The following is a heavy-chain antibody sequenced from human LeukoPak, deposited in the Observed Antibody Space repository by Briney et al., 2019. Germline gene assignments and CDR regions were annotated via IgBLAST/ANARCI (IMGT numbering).Heavy chain of an antibody. CDR3: ARPLSHGLRLGELSLYLDAYDS. V-gene: IGHV1-69*02. CDR2: IIPVLGIA. Sequence: SVKVSCKASGGTFSSSSISWVRQAPGQGLEWMGRIIPVLGIANHAQNFQGRVTITADKSTSTAYMELSSLRSEDTAVYYCARPLSHGLRLGELSLYLDAYDSWGQGTLVTVSS. J-gene: IGHJ4*02. D-gene: IGHD3-16*02. CDR1: GGTFSSSS.